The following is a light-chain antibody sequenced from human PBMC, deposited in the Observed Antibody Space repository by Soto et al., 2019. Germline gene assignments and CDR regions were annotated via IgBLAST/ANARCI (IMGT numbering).Light chain of an antibody. CDR3: QQYASSPLT. J-gene: IGKJ4*01. V-gene: IGKV3-20*01. CDR2: GAS. Sequence: EIVLTQSPGTLSLSSGERATLSCRASQSVRSHYLAWYQQKPGQAPRLLIYGASSRATGIPDRFGGSGSGTEFTLTISRLEPEDFAVYYCQQYASSPLTFGGGTKVEIK. CDR1: QSVRSHY.